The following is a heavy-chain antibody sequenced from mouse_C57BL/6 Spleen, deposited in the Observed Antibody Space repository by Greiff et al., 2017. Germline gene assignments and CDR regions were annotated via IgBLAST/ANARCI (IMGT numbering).Heavy chain of an antibody. J-gene: IGHJ2*01. CDR1: GYTFTSYW. D-gene: IGHD1-1*01. CDR2: LYPGSGST. Sequence: QVQLQQPGAELVKPGASVKMSCKASGYTFTSYWITWVKQRPGQGLEWIGDLYPGSGSTNYNEKFKSKATLTVDTSSSTAYMQLSSLTSEDSAVYYCARENGSSSLFDYWGQGTTLTVSS. V-gene: IGHV1-55*01. CDR3: ARENGSSSLFDY.